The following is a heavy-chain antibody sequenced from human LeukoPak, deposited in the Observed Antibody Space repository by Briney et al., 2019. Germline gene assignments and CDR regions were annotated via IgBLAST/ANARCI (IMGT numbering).Heavy chain of an antibody. Sequence: GGSLRLSCAASGFTFSNYAMSWVRQAPGKGLEWVAVISYDGSNKYYADSVKGRFTISRDNSKNTLYLQMNSLRAEDTAVYYCARAIAVAGPPFDYWGQGTLVTVSS. CDR2: ISYDGSNK. CDR1: GFTFSNYA. V-gene: IGHV3-30-3*01. J-gene: IGHJ4*02. CDR3: ARAIAVAGPPFDY. D-gene: IGHD6-19*01.